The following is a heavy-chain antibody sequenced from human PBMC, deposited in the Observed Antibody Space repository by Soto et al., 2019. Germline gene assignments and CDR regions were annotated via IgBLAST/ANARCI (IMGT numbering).Heavy chain of an antibody. CDR2: IYYSGST. J-gene: IGHJ4*02. CDR1: GGSISTYY. Sequence: QVQLQESGPGLVKPSETLSLTCTVSGGSISTYYWSWFRQFPGKGLEWIGYIYYSGSTKYNPSLDSRGTITLDKAKNQYSLKLTSLNTADTAVYCCARSRVSGWSFDYWGQGIPVTVTS. D-gene: IGHD6-19*01. CDR3: ARSRVSGWSFDY. V-gene: IGHV4-59*01.